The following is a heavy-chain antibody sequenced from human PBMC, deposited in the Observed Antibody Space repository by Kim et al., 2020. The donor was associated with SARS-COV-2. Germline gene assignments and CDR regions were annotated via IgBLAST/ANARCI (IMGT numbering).Heavy chain of an antibody. CDR2: ISSSSSYI. CDR3: AISNQGLRYFDWLLFDY. CDR1: GFTFNNYS. Sequence: GGSLRLSCAASGFTFNNYSMNWVRQAPGKGLEWVSSISSSSSYIYYADYVKGRFTISRDNAKNSLYLQMNSLSAVDTAVNSCAISNQGLRYFDWLLFDYWGPGTLVTVSS. V-gene: IGHV3-21*01. D-gene: IGHD3-9*01. J-gene: IGHJ4*02.